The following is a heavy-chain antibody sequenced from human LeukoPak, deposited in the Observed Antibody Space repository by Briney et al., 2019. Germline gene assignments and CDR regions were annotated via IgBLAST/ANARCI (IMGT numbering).Heavy chain of an antibody. D-gene: IGHD1-7*01. V-gene: IGHV3-23*01. CDR3: ASSSIWNYGSRPHY. Sequence: GGSLRLSCAASGFTFSGYAMSWVRQAPGKGLEWVSAISGSGGSTHYADSVKGRFTISRDNSKNTLYLQMNSLRAEDTAVYYCASSSIWNYGSRPHYWGQGTLVTVSS. CDR2: ISGSGGST. J-gene: IGHJ4*02. CDR1: GFTFSGYA.